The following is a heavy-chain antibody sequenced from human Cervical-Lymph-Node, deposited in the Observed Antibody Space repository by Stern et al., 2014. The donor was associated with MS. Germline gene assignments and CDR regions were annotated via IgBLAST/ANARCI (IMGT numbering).Heavy chain of an antibody. V-gene: IGHV1-24*01. CDR3: ATLSGSAWTHFDY. Sequence: QVQLVQSGAEVKKPGASVKVSCKVSGNTLTELSMHWVRQAPGKGLEWMGGFDPEDGETVYAQKFQGRLTMTEDTSTDTASMELTSLRSEDTAVYYCATLSGSAWTHFDYWGQGTLVTVSS. J-gene: IGHJ4*02. D-gene: IGHD6-19*01. CDR1: GNTLTELS. CDR2: FDPEDGET.